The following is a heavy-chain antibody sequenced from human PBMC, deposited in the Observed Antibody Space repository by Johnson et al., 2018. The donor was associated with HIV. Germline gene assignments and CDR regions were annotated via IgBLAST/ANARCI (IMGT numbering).Heavy chain of an antibody. V-gene: IGHV3-43D*03. CDR3: AKGTGSGWSGSLDAFDI. J-gene: IGHJ3*02. CDR2: ISWDGGST. Sequence: VQVVESGGGLVQPGRSLRLSCAASGFTFDDSAMSWVRQAPGKGLEWVSLISWDGGSTYYADSVKVRFTISRHNSKNSLYLQMNSLRAEDTALYSCAKGTGSGWSGSLDAFDIWGQGTMVTVSS. D-gene: IGHD6-19*01. CDR1: GFTFDDSA.